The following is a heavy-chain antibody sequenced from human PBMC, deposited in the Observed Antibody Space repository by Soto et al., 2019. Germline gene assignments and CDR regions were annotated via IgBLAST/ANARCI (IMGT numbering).Heavy chain of an antibody. Sequence: SETLSLTCAVYGGSFSGYYWSWIRQPPGKGLEWIGEINHSGSTNYNPSLKSRVTISVDTSKNQFSLKLSSVTAADTAVYYCARLYDFWSGYPWTMDVWGQGTTVT. J-gene: IGHJ6*02. V-gene: IGHV4-34*01. CDR3: ARLYDFWSGYPWTMDV. CDR1: GGSFSGYY. CDR2: INHSGST. D-gene: IGHD3-3*01.